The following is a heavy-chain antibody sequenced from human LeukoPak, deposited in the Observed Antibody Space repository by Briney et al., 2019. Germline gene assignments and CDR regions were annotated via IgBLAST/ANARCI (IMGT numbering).Heavy chain of an antibody. V-gene: IGHV3-74*01. CDR1: GFTFSSYS. D-gene: IGHD1-26*01. Sequence: AGGSLRLSCAASGFTFSSYSMNWVRQAPGKGLVWVSRINTDGSSRNYADSVKGRFTISRDNAKNTLHLQMNSLRAEDTAVYYCARDTVGAYDYWGQGTLVIVFS. CDR2: INTDGSSR. J-gene: IGHJ4*02. CDR3: ARDTVGAYDY.